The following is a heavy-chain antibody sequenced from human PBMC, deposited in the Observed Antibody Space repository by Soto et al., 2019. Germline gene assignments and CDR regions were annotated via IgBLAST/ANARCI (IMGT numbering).Heavy chain of an antibody. CDR3: ARGRIQLWLFNEAYYFDY. CDR2: IYSGGST. Sequence: GGSLRLSCAASGFTVSSNYMSWVRQAPGKGLEWVSVIYSGGSTYYADSVKGRFTISRDNSKNTLYLQMNSLRAEDTAVYYCARGRIQLWLFNEAYYFDYWGQGTLVTVSS. V-gene: IGHV3-53*01. J-gene: IGHJ4*02. CDR1: GFTVSSNY. D-gene: IGHD5-18*01.